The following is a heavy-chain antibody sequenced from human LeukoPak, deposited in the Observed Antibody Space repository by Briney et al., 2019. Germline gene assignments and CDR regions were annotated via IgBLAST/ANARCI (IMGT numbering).Heavy chain of an antibody. Sequence: PSETLSLTCTVSGGSISSSRYYWGWIRQPPGKGLEWIGSIYYSGSTYYNPSLKSRVTISVDTSKNQFSLKLSSVTAADTAVYYCASLLEIAVAGNFDYWGQGTLVTVSS. V-gene: IGHV4-39*01. CDR1: GGSISSSRYY. J-gene: IGHJ4*02. CDR3: ASLLEIAVAGNFDY. CDR2: IYYSGST. D-gene: IGHD6-19*01.